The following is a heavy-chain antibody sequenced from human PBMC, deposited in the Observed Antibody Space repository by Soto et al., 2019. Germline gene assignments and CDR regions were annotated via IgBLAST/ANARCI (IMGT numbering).Heavy chain of an antibody. Sequence: PSETLSLTCAVYGGSFSGYYWSWIRQPPGKGLEWIGEINHSGSTNYNPSLKSRVTISVDTSKNQFSLKLSSVTAADTAVYYCARGRAVAGIGVNYWYFDCSGRGTLVTVSS. CDR2: INHSGST. D-gene: IGHD6-19*01. CDR1: GGSFSGYY. CDR3: ARGRAVAGIGVNYWYFDC. J-gene: IGHJ2*01. V-gene: IGHV4-34*01.